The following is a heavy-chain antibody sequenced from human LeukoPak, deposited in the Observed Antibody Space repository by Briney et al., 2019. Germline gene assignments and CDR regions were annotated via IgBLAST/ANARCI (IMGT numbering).Heavy chain of an antibody. CDR2: ISYDGSNK. J-gene: IGHJ4*02. CDR3: ARDGRYFDWLFTDY. D-gene: IGHD3-9*01. Sequence: GGSLRLSCAASGFTFSSYAMHWVRQAPGKGLEWVAVISYDGSNKYYADSVKGRFTISRDNSKNTLYLQMNSPRAEDTAVYYCARDGRYFDWLFTDYWGQGTLVTVSS. V-gene: IGHV3-30*04. CDR1: GFTFSSYA.